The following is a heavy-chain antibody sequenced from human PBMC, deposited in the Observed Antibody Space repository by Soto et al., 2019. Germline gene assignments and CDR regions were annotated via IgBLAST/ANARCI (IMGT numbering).Heavy chain of an antibody. CDR1: GYSFTSYW. V-gene: IGHV5-51*01. CDR3: ARLQDSSGYYFSRGFFYYFDY. CDR2: IYPGDSDT. Sequence: PGESLKISCKCSGYSFTSYWIGLVRQMPGKGLEWMGIIYPGDSDTRYSPSFQGQVTISADKSISTAYLQWSSLKASDTAMYYCARLQDSSGYYFSRGFFYYFDYWGQGTLVTVSS. D-gene: IGHD3-22*01. J-gene: IGHJ4*02.